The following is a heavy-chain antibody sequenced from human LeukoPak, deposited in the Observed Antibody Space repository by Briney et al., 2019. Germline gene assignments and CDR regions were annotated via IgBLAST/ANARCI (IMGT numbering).Heavy chain of an antibody. V-gene: IGHV3-48*03. CDR1: GFTFSSYE. J-gene: IGHJ4*02. Sequence: GALRLSCAASGFTFSSYEMNWVRQAPGKGLEWVSYISSSGSTIYYADSVKGRFTISRDNAKNSLYLQMNSLRAEDTAVYYCARARGGYDLDYWGQGTLVTVSS. D-gene: IGHD5-12*01. CDR3: ARARGGYDLDY. CDR2: ISSSGSTI.